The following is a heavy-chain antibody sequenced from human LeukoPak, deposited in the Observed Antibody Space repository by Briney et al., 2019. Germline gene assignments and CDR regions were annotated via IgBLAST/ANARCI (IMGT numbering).Heavy chain of an antibody. Sequence: SETLSLTCSVSGDSSSSFYWSWTRQAAGKGLEWIGRIHGSGYTSYNPSLESRVSMSVDTSKNQLSLNLSSVTAADTAVYYCAKDRLGVPAAFHYYGMDVWGQGTTVIVSS. J-gene: IGHJ6*02. CDR3: AKDRLGVPAAFHYYGMDV. D-gene: IGHD2-2*01. V-gene: IGHV4-4*07. CDR1: GDSSSSFY. CDR2: IHGSGYT.